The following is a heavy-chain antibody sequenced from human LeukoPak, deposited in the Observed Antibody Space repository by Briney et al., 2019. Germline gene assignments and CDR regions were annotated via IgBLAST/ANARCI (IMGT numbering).Heavy chain of an antibody. CDR3: AKDRELSPYYYYYYGMDV. V-gene: IGHV3-23*01. Sequence: GGSLRLSCAASGFTFSSYAMSWVRQAPGKGLEWVSAISGSGGSTYYADSVKGRFTISRDNSENTLYLQMNSLRAEDTAVYYCAKDRELSPYYYYYYGMDVWGKGTTVTVSS. D-gene: IGHD3-16*02. CDR2: ISGSGGST. J-gene: IGHJ6*04. CDR1: GFTFSSYA.